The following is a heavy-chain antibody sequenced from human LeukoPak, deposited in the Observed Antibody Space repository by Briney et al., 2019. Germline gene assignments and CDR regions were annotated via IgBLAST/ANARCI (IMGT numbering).Heavy chain of an antibody. CDR2: INHSGST. Sequence: SETLSLTCAVYGGSFSGYYWSWIRQPPGKGLEWIGEINHSGSTNYNPSLKSRVTISVDTSKNQFSLKLSSVTAADTAVYYCARGQYDFWSGYLPSYYFDYWGQGTLVTVSS. CDR1: GGSFSGYY. D-gene: IGHD3-3*01. V-gene: IGHV4-34*01. CDR3: ARGQYDFWSGYLPSYYFDY. J-gene: IGHJ4*02.